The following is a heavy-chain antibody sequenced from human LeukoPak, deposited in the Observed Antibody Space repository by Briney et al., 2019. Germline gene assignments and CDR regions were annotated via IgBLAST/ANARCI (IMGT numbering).Heavy chain of an antibody. CDR1: GYTFTSYD. J-gene: IGHJ5*02. D-gene: IGHD3-9*01. Sequence: ASVKLSCKSSGYTFTSYDINWVRQAPGQGLELMGWINPNSGGTNYAQKFQGRGSMTRYRSITATYMELSRLRSDDTAVYYCARDGKVLRYFDWLSSTAEEYNWFDPWGQGTLVTVS. CDR3: ARDGKVLRYFDWLSSTAEEYNWFDP. CDR2: INPNSGGT. V-gene: IGHV1-2*02.